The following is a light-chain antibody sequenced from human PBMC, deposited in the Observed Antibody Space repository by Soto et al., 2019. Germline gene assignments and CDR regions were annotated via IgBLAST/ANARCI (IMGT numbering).Light chain of an antibody. Sequence: DIQMTQSPSSLSASVGESVTFTCRASQSISYSLNWFQQKPGKAPKVLIYAASSLPSGVPSRFSGSGSGTEFTLTINSLQREDFATYYCQESISNLGTFGPATTVDIK. CDR3: QESISNLGT. J-gene: IGKJ3*01. V-gene: IGKV1-39*01. CDR2: AAS. CDR1: QSISYS.